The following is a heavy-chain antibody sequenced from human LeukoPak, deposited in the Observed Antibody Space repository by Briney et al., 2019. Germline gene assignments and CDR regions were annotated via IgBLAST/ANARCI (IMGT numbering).Heavy chain of an antibody. V-gene: IGHV3-74*01. CDR2: INDDGSDT. Sequence: GGSLGLSCAASGFTFKLYWMHWVRQVPGKRPVWVSRINDDGSDTIYADSVRGRFTISRDDAKNTVYLQMNNLRAEDTAVYYCVRGGPPTWSWGQGTLVTVPS. D-gene: IGHD2-15*01. J-gene: IGHJ5*02. CDR3: VRGGPPTWS. CDR1: GFTFKLYW.